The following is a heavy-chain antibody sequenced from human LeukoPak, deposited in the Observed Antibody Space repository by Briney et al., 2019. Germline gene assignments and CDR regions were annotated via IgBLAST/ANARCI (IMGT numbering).Heavy chain of an antibody. J-gene: IGHJ6*03. V-gene: IGHV4-4*07. CDR3: ARDSPVGYTYGHYYYYMDV. CDR2: IHSGGTT. Sequence: SETLSLTCTVSGGSLTSYYWTWIRQSAEKGLEFIGRIHSGGTTNYNPSLRSRMTLSVDTSNNQVSLKLPAAPAADTAVYYCARDSPVGYTYGHYYYYMDVWGKGTTVTVSS. D-gene: IGHD5-18*01. CDR1: GGSLTSYY.